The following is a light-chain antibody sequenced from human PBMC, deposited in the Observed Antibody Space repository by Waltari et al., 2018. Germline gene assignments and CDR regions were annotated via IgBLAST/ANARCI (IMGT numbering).Light chain of an antibody. Sequence: EIVFTQSPATLSLSPGETATLSCRASQSVGTYLAWYQQKPVQAPRLLIYDASNRATGIPARFRGSGSGTDFTLTFSGLEAEDFAVYFCQQRSSWTPNTFGQGARLEIK. CDR3: QQRSSWTPNT. CDR2: DAS. V-gene: IGKV3-11*01. J-gene: IGKJ2*01. CDR1: QSVGTY.